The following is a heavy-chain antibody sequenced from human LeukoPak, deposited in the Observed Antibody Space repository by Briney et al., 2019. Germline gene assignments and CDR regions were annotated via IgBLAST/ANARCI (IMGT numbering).Heavy chain of an antibody. J-gene: IGHJ4*02. CDR2: LNSNNGYT. D-gene: IGHD2/OR15-2a*01. CDR1: GYTITGYY. CDR3: SRELSSTSICEFDN. Sequence: ASVKVSCKASGYTITGYYVHWVRQAPGQGLEWMGRLNSNNGYTFYTEEFQGRVTMTRDTSISTAYMELSRLTSDDTALYYCSRELSSTSICEFDNWSQGTLVTVSS. V-gene: IGHV1-2*06.